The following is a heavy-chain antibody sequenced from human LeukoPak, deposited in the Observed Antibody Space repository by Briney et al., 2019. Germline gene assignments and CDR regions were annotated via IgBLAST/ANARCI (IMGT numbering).Heavy chain of an antibody. Sequence: PGGSLRLSCAASGFTFSSYAMSWVRQAPGKGLEWVSSISSSSSYIYYADSVKGRFTISRDNAKNSLYLQMSSLRAEDTAVYYCARDKKTAAAGTDYYYYYGMDVWGQGTTVTVSS. CDR2: ISSSSSYI. CDR1: GFTFSSYA. J-gene: IGHJ6*02. D-gene: IGHD6-13*01. V-gene: IGHV3-21*01. CDR3: ARDKKTAAAGTDYYYYYGMDV.